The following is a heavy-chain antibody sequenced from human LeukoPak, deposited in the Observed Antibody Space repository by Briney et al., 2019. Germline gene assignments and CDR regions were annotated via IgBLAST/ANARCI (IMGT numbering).Heavy chain of an antibody. CDR3: ALTHYDFWSGYYFDY. CDR2: IYWNDDK. Sequence: SGPTLVNPTQTLTLTCTFSGFSLSTSGVGVGWIRQPPGKALEWLALIYWNDDKRYSPPLKSRLTITKDTSKNQVVLTMTNMDPVDTATYYCALTHYDFWSGYYFDYWGQGTLVTVSS. V-gene: IGHV2-5*01. D-gene: IGHD3-3*01. J-gene: IGHJ4*02. CDR1: GFSLSTSGVG.